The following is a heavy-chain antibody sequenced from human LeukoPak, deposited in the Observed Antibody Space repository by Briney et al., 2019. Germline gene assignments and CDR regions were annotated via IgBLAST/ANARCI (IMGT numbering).Heavy chain of an antibody. CDR1: GDSISSYY. D-gene: IGHD2-8*01. CDR3: VREGTYCTHGVCYEY. V-gene: IGHV4-4*07. CDR2: IYTSGTT. J-gene: IGHJ4*02. Sequence: SETLSLTCTVSGDSISSYYWSWIRQPAGKGLQWIGRIYTSGTTNYSPSLKSRLTMSIDTSKNQFSLRLSSVTAADTAVYYCVREGTYCTHGVCYEYWGQGTLVTVSS.